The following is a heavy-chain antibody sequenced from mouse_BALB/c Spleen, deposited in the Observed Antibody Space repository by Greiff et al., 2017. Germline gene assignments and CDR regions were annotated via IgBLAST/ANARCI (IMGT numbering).Heavy chain of an antibody. D-gene: IGHD1-1*01. CDR2: ISSGGSYT. J-gene: IGHJ2*01. Sequence: EVKLMESGGGLVKPGGSLKLSCAASGFTFSSYAMSWVRQSPEKRLEWVAEISSGGSYTYYPDTVTGRFTISRDNAKNTLYLEMSSLRSEDTAMYYCARARGVRYPFDYWGQGTTLTVSS. CDR3: ARARGVRYPFDY. CDR1: GFTFSSYA. V-gene: IGHV5-9-4*01.